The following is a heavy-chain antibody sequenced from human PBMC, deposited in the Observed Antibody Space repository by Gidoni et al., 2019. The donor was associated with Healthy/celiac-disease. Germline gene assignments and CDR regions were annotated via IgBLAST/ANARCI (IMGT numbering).Heavy chain of an antibody. D-gene: IGHD5-18*01. V-gene: IGHV4-61*02. CDR3: ARGGSYGIMLDY. Sequence: TNYNPSLKSRVTISVDTSKNQFSLKLSSVTAADTAVYYCARGGSYGIMLDYWGQGTLVTVSS. J-gene: IGHJ4*02. CDR2: T.